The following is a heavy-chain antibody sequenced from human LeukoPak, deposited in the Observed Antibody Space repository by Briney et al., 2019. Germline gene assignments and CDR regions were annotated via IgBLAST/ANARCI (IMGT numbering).Heavy chain of an antibody. Sequence: SETLSLTCSVSGVSIDSYHWSWIRQPPGKGLEWIGYFYYTGSTNYSPSFEGRVTISEDTSKNQISLRLTSVTAADTAVYYCAGRTAATTRPFDYWGQGTLITVSS. CDR3: AGRTAATTRPFDY. CDR2: FYYTGST. D-gene: IGHD2-21*02. CDR1: GVSIDSYH. V-gene: IGHV4-59*01. J-gene: IGHJ4*02.